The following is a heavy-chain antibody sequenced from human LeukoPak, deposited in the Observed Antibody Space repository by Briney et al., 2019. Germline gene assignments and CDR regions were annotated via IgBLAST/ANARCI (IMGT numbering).Heavy chain of an antibody. J-gene: IGHJ4*02. D-gene: IGHD3-10*01. V-gene: IGHV1-24*01. CDR3: ARGESSEYYFDY. CDR2: FDPEDGET. Sequence: GASVKVSCKVSGYTLTELSMHWVRQAPGKGLEWMGGFDPEDGETIYAQKFQGRVTMTEDISTDTAYMELSSLRSEDTAVYYCARGESSEYYFDYWGQGTLVTVSS. CDR1: GYTLTELS.